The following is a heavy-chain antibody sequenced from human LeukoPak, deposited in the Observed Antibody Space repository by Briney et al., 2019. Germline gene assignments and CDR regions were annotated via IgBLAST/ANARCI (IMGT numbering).Heavy chain of an antibody. CDR1: GGTFSSYA. D-gene: IGHD2-2*01. CDR3: ARDQDEYCSSTSCQRHNAFDI. CDR2: IILIFGTA. J-gene: IGHJ3*02. V-gene: IGHV1-69*05. Sequence: ASVKVSCKASGGTFSSYAISWVRQAPGQGLEWMGGIILIFGTANYAQKFQGRVTITTDESTSTAYMELSSLRSEDTAVYYCARDQDEYCSSTSCQRHNAFDIWGQGTMVTVSS.